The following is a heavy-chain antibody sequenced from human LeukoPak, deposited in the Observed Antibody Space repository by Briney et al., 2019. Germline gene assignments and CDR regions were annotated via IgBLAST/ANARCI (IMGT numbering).Heavy chain of an antibody. CDR3: ARVFPTMIVRY. D-gene: IGHD3-22*01. Sequence: SETLSLTCTVSGGSISSSSYYWSWIRQPPGKGLEWIGYIYYSGSTYYNPSLKSRVTISVDTSKNQFSLKLSSVTAADTAVYYCARVFPTMIVRYWGQGTLVTASS. V-gene: IGHV4-30-4*01. J-gene: IGHJ4*02. CDR1: GGSISSSSYY. CDR2: IYYSGST.